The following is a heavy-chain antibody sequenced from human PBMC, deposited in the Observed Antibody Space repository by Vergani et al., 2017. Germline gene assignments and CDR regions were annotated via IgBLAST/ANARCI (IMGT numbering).Heavy chain of an antibody. V-gene: IGHV4-31*03. D-gene: IGHD6-19*01. CDR1: GGSISSGGYY. CDR3: ARDPGSIAVADTNNYYYYGMDV. J-gene: IGHJ6*02. Sequence: QVQLQESGPGLVKPSQTLSLTCTVSGGSISSGGYYWSWIRQHPGKGLEWIGYIYYSGSTYYNPSLQSRVTISVDTSKNQFSLKLSSVTAADTAVYYCARDPGSIAVADTNNYYYYGMDVWGQGTTVTVSS. CDR2: IYYSGST.